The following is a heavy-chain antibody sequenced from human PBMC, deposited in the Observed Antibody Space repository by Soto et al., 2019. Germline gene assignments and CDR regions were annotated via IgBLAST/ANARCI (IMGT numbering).Heavy chain of an antibody. CDR1: GFTFSSYA. Sequence: AGGSLRLSCAASGFTFSSYAMHWVRQAPGKGLEWVAVISYDGSNKYYADSVKGRFTISRDNSKNTLYLQMNSLRAEDTAVYYCARDLGNSYYYYGMDVWSQGTTVTVSS. D-gene: IGHD7-27*01. J-gene: IGHJ6*02. V-gene: IGHV3-30-3*01. CDR2: ISYDGSNK. CDR3: ARDLGNSYYYYGMDV.